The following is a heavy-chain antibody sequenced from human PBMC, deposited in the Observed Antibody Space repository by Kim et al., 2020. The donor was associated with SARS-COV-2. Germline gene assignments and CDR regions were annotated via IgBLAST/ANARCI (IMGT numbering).Heavy chain of an antibody. CDR2: IYYSGST. V-gene: IGHV4-31*03. Sequence: SETLSLTCIVSGGSISSGGYYWSWIRQHPGKGLEWIGYIYYSGSTYYNPSLKSRVTISVDTSKNQFSLKLSSVTAADTAVYYCAREKQGWFDPWGQGTLVTVSS. CDR1: GGSISSGGYY. CDR3: AREKQGWFDP. J-gene: IGHJ5*02.